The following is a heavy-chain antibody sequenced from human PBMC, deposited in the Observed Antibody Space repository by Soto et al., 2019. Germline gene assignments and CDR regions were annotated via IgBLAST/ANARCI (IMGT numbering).Heavy chain of an antibody. V-gene: IGHV3-30*18. J-gene: IGHJ6*02. D-gene: IGHD2-15*01. Sequence: QVQLVESGGGVVQPGRSLRLSCAASGFTFSSYGMHWLRQAPGKGLEWVAVISYDGSNKYYADSVKGRFTISRDNSKNTLYMQMNSRRAEDKAGYYCAKDGKFRGMYVWGQGTTVTVSS. CDR1: GFTFSSYG. CDR2: ISYDGSNK. CDR3: AKDGKFRGMYV.